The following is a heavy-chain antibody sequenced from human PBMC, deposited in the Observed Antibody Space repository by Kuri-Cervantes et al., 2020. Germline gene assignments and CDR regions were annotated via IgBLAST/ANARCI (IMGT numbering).Heavy chain of an antibody. Sequence: GESLKISCAASGFIFSVYPMHWVRQAPGKGLQWVSVTSLDGNNKYYADSVKGRFTISRDNSKNTLYLQMDSLRAEDTAVYYCAMRYCSGSCYNHFDYWGQGTLVTVSS. CDR2: TSLDGNNK. J-gene: IGHJ4*02. CDR1: GFIFSVYP. V-gene: IGHV3-30*07. CDR3: AMRYCSGSCYNHFDY. D-gene: IGHD2-15*01.